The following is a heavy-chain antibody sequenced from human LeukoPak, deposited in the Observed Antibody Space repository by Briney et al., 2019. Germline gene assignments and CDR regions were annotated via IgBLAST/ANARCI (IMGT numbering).Heavy chain of an antibody. D-gene: IGHD4-17*01. V-gene: IGHV4-39*07. CDR3: ARGAYGDYVGPNFDY. CDR1: GGSISSSSYY. J-gene: IGHJ4*02. Sequence: PSETLSLTCTVSGGSISSSSYYWGWIRQPPGKGLEWIGSIYYSGSTNYNPSLKSRVTMSVDTSKNQFSLKLSSVTAADTAVYYCARGAYGDYVGPNFDYWGQGTLVTVSS. CDR2: IYYSGST.